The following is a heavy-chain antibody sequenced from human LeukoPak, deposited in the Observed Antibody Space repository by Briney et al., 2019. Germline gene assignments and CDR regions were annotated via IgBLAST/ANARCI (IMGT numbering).Heavy chain of an antibody. J-gene: IGHJ4*02. CDR1: GYSFNTYW. CDR3: ARQPARDAY. V-gene: IGHV5-51*01. Sequence: GESLKISCKGSGYSFNTYWIGWVRQMPGKGLEWMGIIYPGDSDTRYTPSFQGQVTISADKSIDTAYLQWSSLKASDTAMYYCARQPARDAYWGQGTLVTVSS. D-gene: IGHD2-15*01. CDR2: IYPGDSDT.